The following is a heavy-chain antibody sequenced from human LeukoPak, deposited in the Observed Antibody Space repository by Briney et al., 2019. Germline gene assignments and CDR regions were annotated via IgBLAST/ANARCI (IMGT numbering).Heavy chain of an antibody. J-gene: IGHJ4*02. Sequence: GGSLRLSCAASGFTFSSYAMSWVRQAPGKGLEWVSAISGSGGSTYYADSVKGRFTISRDNSKNTLYLQMNSLRAEDTAVYYCAKGSVRFLEWLLSPFDYWGQGTLVTVSS. V-gene: IGHV3-23*01. CDR1: GFTFSSYA. CDR2: ISGSGGST. D-gene: IGHD3-3*01. CDR3: AKGSVRFLEWLLSPFDY.